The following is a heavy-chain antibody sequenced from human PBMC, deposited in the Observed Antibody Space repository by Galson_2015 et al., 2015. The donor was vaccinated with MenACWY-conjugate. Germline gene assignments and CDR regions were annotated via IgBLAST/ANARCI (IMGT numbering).Heavy chain of an antibody. V-gene: IGHV5-10-1*01. D-gene: IGHD2-8*02. CDR2: IDPSNSNT. CDR1: GYSFSSYW. Sequence: QSGAEVKKPGESLRISCKGSGYSFSSYWIIWVRQMPGTGLGWMGRIDPSNSNTNYSPSFQGHVTISADKSISTAYLQWSSLKASDTAMYYCARQTGAYMAPSDYWGQGTLVTVSS. J-gene: IGHJ4*02. CDR3: ARQTGAYMAPSDY.